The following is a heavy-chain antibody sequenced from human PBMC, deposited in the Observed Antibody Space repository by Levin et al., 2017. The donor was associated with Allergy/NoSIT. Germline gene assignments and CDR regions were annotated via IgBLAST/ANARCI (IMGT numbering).Heavy chain of an antibody. D-gene: IGHD6-13*01. CDR1: GFTFNKFG. CDR2: ISFDASQE. CDR3: AKIGDCSRSVCFWETLHDAFDV. Sequence: AGGSLRLSCAASGFTFNKFGMHWVRQGPGKGLEWVAVISFDASQEYYADSVKGRFTISRDNSKNTLYLQMNSLRPEDTAVYFCAKIGDCSRSVCFWETLHDAFDVWGQGTMVSVSS. V-gene: IGHV3-30*18. J-gene: IGHJ3*01.